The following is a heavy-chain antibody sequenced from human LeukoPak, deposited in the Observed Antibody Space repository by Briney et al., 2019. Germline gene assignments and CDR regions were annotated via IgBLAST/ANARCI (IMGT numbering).Heavy chain of an antibody. CDR3: ARDTPSFFGHYFDY. J-gene: IGHJ4*02. V-gene: IGHV4-59*11. Sequence: PSETLSLTCTVSGGSISSHYCSCIRQPPGKGLEWIGYIYYSGSTNYNPSLKSRVTISVDTSKNQFSLKLSSVTAADTAVYYCARDTPSFFGHYFDYWGQGTLVTVSS. CDR1: GGSISSHY. D-gene: IGHD2-15*01. CDR2: IYYSGST.